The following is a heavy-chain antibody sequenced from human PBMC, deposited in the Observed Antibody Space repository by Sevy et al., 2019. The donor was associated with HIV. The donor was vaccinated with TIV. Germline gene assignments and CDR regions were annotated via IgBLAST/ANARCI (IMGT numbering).Heavy chain of an antibody. CDR3: TTDIVVQSGYSYDFSRINPDFSHNRGADV. V-gene: IGHV3-15*01. J-gene: IGHJ6*02. Sequence: GGSLRLSCAASGFTFRNAWMNWVRQVPGKRLEWVGRIRNNPDGGTTDYAAPVKGRFTISRDDSRSTLYLQMNSLRIEDIAVYYCTTDIVVQSGYSYDFSRINPDFSHNRGADVWGQGTTVTVSS. CDR1: GFTFRNAW. CDR2: IRNNPDGGTT. D-gene: IGHD5-18*01.